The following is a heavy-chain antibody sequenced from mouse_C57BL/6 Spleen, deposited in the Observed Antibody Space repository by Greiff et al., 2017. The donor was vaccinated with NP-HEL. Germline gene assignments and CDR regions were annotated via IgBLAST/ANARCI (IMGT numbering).Heavy chain of an antibody. Sequence: EVQLQQSGPELVKPGASVKISCKASGYSFTDYNMNWVKQSTGKSLEWIGVINPNYGTTSYNQKFKGKATLTVDQSSSTAYMQLNSLTSEDSAVYYCAREDYGSSYLRGYFDYWGQGTTLTVSS. J-gene: IGHJ2*01. V-gene: IGHV1-39*01. CDR1: GYSFTDYN. CDR3: AREDYGSSYLRGYFDY. CDR2: INPNYGTT. D-gene: IGHD1-1*01.